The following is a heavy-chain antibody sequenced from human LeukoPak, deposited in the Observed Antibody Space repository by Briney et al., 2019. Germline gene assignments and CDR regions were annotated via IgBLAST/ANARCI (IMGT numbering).Heavy chain of an antibody. D-gene: IGHD1-26*01. Sequence: GGSLRLSCAASGFTFSSYATSWVRQAPGKGLEWVSAISGSGGSTYYADSVKGRFTISRDNSKNTLYLQMNSLRAEDTAVYYCAKASVGATSGFAFDIWGQGTMVTVSS. CDR2: ISGSGGST. J-gene: IGHJ3*02. V-gene: IGHV3-23*01. CDR3: AKASVGATSGFAFDI. CDR1: GFTFSSYA.